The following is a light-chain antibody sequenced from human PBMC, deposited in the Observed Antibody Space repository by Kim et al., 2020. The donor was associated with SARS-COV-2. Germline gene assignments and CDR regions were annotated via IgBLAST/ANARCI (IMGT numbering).Light chain of an antibody. CDR2: GAS. J-gene: IGKJ1*01. CDR3: QQYENSQWT. V-gene: IGKV3-20*01. CDR1: QTVNSMY. Sequence: IVLTQSPGTLSLSPGERATLSCRASQTVNSMYLAWYQQKPGQAPRLLIYGASNRATGIPDRFSGSGSGTDFTLTISRLEPEDCAVYYCQQYENSQWTFGQGTKVDIK.